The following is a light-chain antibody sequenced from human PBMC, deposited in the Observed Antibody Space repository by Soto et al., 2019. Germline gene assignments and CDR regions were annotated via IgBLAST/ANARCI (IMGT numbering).Light chain of an antibody. CDR2: TNN. CDR1: SSNIANNT. V-gene: IGLV1-44*01. CDR3: AAWDDTLNGGL. Sequence: QSVLTQPPSASGTPGQRVTISCSGSSSNIANNTVNWYQQVPGTAPKLLIHTNNRRPSGVPDRFSGSKSGTSASLDISGLQSEDEANYYCAAWDDTLNGGLFGGGTKLTVL. J-gene: IGLJ3*02.